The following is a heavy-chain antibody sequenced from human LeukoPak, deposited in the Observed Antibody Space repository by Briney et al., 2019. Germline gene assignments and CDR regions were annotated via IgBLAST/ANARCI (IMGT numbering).Heavy chain of an antibody. J-gene: IGHJ5*02. Sequence: GASVKVSCKASGYTFTSYGISWVRQAPGQGLEWMGWISAYNGNTNYAQKLQGRVTMTTDTSTSTAYMELRSLRSDDTAVYYCARRAGGEQWLVMGMNWFDPWGQGTLVTVSS. CDR3: ARRAGGEQWLVMGMNWFDP. V-gene: IGHV1-18*01. D-gene: IGHD6-19*01. CDR1: GYTFTSYG. CDR2: ISAYNGNT.